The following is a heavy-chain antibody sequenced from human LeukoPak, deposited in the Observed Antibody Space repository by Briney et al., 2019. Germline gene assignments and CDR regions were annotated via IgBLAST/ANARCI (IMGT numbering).Heavy chain of an antibody. V-gene: IGHV1-69*04. J-gene: IGHJ3*02. CDR2: IIPILGIA. CDR1: GGTFSSYT. Sequence: SVKVSCKASGGTFSSYTISWVRQAPGQGLEWMGRIIPILGIANYAQKFQGRVTITADKSTSTAYMELSSLRSEDTAVYYCARDLVVAVAGTGAFDIRGQGTMVTVSS. D-gene: IGHD6-19*01. CDR3: ARDLVVAVAGTGAFDI.